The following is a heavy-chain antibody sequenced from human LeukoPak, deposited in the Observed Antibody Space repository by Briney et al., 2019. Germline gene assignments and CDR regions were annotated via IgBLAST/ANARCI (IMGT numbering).Heavy chain of an antibody. CDR2: IYPGDSDT. Sequence: GESLKISCKGSGYSFTSYWIGWVRQMPGKGLEGMGIIYPGDSDTRYSPSFQGQVTISADKSISTAYLQWSSLKASDTAMYYCARLTKIRDGYNVYYFDYWGQGTLVTVSS. CDR1: GYSFTSYW. V-gene: IGHV5-51*01. CDR3: ARLTKIRDGYNVYYFDY. D-gene: IGHD5-24*01. J-gene: IGHJ4*02.